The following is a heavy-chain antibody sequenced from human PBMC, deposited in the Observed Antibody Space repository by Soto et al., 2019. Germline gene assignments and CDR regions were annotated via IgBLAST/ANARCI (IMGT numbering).Heavy chain of an antibody. D-gene: IGHD1-26*01. V-gene: IGHV5-51*01. Sequence: GESLKISCKGSGYSFTSYWIGWVRQMPGKGLEWRGIIYPGDSDTRYSPSFQGQVTISADKSISPAYLQWSSLKASDTAMYYCARHDSGSYLGYYYGMDVWGQGTTVTVSS. CDR1: GYSFTSYW. J-gene: IGHJ6*02. CDR3: ARHDSGSYLGYYYGMDV. CDR2: IYPGDSDT.